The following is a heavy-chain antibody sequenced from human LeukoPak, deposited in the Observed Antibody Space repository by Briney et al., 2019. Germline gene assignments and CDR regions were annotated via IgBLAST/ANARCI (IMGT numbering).Heavy chain of an antibody. CDR1: GYTFTTYD. CDR2: MNLNSGYT. Sequence: ASVKVSCKTSGYTFTTYDINWVRQATGQGLEWMGWMNLNSGYTGYAQKFQGRVTITRDTSISTAYMELSSLRSEDTAVYYCARTLKWTLVGFDYWGQGTLVTVSS. V-gene: IGHV1-8*03. D-gene: IGHD1-26*01. J-gene: IGHJ4*02. CDR3: ARTLKWTLVGFDY.